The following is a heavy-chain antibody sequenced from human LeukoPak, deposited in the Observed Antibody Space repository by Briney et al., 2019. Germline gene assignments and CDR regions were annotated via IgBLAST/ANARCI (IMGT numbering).Heavy chain of an antibody. CDR1: GGSFSGYY. J-gene: IGHJ1*01. CDR2: INHSGST. V-gene: IGHV4-34*01. D-gene: IGHD3-10*01. Sequence: PSETLSLTCAVYGGSFSGYYWSWIRQPPGKGLEWIGEINHSGSTNYNPSLKSRVTISVDTSKNQFSLKLGSVTAADTAVYYCARSARHYYYGSGSPRAAEYFQHWGQGTLVTVSS. CDR3: ARSARHYYYGSGSPRAAEYFQH.